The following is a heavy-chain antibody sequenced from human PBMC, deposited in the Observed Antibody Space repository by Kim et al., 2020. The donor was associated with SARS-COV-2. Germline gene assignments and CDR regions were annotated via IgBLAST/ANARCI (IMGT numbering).Heavy chain of an antibody. V-gene: IGHV3-23*01. Sequence: GGSLRLSCAASGFTFSSYAMSWVRQAPGKGLEWVSAISGSGGSTHYADSVKGRFTISRDNSKNTLYLQMNSLRAEDTAVYYCAKDGGGSDGVYYYYGMDVWGQGTTVTVSS. CDR1: GFTFSSYA. CDR3: AKDGGGSDGVYYYYGMDV. CDR2: ISGSGGST. J-gene: IGHJ6*02. D-gene: IGHD3-16*01.